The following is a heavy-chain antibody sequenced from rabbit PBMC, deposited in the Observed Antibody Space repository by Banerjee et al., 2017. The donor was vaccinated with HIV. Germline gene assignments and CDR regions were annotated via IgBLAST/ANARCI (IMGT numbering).Heavy chain of an antibody. CDR2: IYTGSGAT. J-gene: IGHJ3*01. V-gene: IGHV1S45*01. CDR1: GFSFSSSYW. CDR3: ARDVAGVIGWNFGL. D-gene: IGHD4-1*01. Sequence: EESGGDLVKPEGSLTLTCTASGFSFSSSYWICWVRQAPGKGLEWIGCIYTGSGATYYANWVNGRFTISSHNAQNTLYLQLNSLTAADSATYFCARDVAGVIGWNFGLWGQGTLSPS.